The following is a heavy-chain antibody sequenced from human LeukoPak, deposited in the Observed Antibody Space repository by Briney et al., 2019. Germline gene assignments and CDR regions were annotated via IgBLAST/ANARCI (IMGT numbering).Heavy chain of an antibody. V-gene: IGHV4-59*01. D-gene: IGHD3-22*01. J-gene: IGHJ6*02. CDR2: IYYSGST. CDR3: ASTPETYYYDSSGSSGYYYYGMDV. CDR1: GGSISSYY. Sequence: TSETLSLTCTVSGGSISSYYWSWIRQPPGKGLEWIGYIYYSGSTNYNPSLKSRVTISVDTSKNQFSLKLGSVTAADTAVYYCASTPETYYYDSSGSSGYYYYGMDVWGQGTTVTVSS.